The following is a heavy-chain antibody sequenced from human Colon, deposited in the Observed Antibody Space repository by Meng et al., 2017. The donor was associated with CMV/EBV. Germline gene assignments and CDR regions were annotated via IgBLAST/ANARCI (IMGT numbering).Heavy chain of an antibody. Sequence: GEVGGAGGGLGKRGGSLRVACAGSGFALRSEWMHWVGQGPGKGLVWVSRIKTDGSTTYYADSVKGRFTISRDNAKNTLYLQMNSLRAEDTAVYYCASRDYWGQGTLVTVSS. CDR3: ASRDY. J-gene: IGHJ4*02. CDR1: GFALRSEW. V-gene: IGHV3-74*02. CDR2: IKTDGSTT.